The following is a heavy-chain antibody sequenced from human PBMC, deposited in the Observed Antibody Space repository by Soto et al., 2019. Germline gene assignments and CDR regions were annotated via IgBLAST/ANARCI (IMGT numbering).Heavy chain of an antibody. CDR2: IYHSGST. V-gene: IGHV4-30-2*01. D-gene: IGHD3-16*01. CDR1: GGSISSGVCS. CDR3: ARGPPFH. J-gene: IGHJ4*02. Sequence: PSETLSLTCAVSGGSISSGVCSWSWIRQPPGKGLEWIGYIYHSGSTYYNPSLKSRVTISVDRSKNQFSLKLSSVTAADTAVYYCARGPPFHWGQGTLVTVS.